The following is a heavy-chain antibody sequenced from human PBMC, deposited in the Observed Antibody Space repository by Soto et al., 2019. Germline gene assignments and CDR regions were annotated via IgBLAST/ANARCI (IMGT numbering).Heavy chain of an antibody. J-gene: IGHJ5*02. CDR2: IIHSGST. CDR3: ARGHRVSAALRPARWFGP. Sequence: QVQLQQWGAGLLKPSETLSLTCAVYGGSFSGYYWSWIRQPPGQGLEWIGEIIHSGSTNYNPSLKSRVTISLNTSKNQCPLNRNSVTAADTAVYYCARGHRVSAALRPARWFGPWGLGTLVTVSS. D-gene: IGHD2-15*01. CDR1: GGSFSGYY. V-gene: IGHV4-34*01.